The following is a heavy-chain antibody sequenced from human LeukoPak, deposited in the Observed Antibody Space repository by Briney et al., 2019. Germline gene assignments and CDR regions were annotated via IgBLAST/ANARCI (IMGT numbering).Heavy chain of an antibody. V-gene: IGHV5-51*01. CDR3: ARVSSSWYVTYYFDY. Sequence: GESLKISCKGSGYSFTSYWIGWVRQMPGKGLEWMGIIYPGGSDTRYSPSFQGQVTISADKSISTAYLQWSSLKASDTAMYYCARVSSSWYVTYYFDYWGQGTLVTVSS. CDR2: IYPGGSDT. J-gene: IGHJ4*02. CDR1: GYSFTSYW. D-gene: IGHD6-13*01.